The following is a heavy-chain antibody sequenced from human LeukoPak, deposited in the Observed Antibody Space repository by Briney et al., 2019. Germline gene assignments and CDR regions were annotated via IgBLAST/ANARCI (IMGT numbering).Heavy chain of an antibody. CDR2: INHSGST. J-gene: IGHJ4*02. CDR3: ARAYSSGLDY. Sequence: PSETLSLTCAVYGGSFSGYYWSWIRQPPGKGLEWIGEINHSGSTNYNPSLKSRVTISVDTSKNQFSLKLSSVTAADTAVYYCARAYSSGLDYWGQGTLVTVSS. D-gene: IGHD6-19*01. V-gene: IGHV4-34*01. CDR1: GGSFSGYY.